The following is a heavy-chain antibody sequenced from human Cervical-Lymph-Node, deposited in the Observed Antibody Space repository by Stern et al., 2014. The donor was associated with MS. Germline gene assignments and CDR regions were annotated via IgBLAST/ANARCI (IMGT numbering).Heavy chain of an antibody. CDR1: GFTFSTYG. D-gene: IGHD1-26*01. J-gene: IGHJ4*02. V-gene: IGHV3-30*18. Sequence: VQLVESGGGVVQPGRSLRLSCAASGFTFSTYGMHWVRQPPGKGLQLVAVVSYDGTEKYYADSVRGRFTISRDNSNNTLFLQLHSLRPEDTAVYYCAKAQGGRHFDYWGQGTLVTVSS. CDR3: AKAQGGRHFDY. CDR2: VSYDGTEK.